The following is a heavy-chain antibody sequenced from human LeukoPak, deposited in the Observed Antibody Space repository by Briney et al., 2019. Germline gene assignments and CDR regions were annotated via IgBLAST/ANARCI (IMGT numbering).Heavy chain of an antibody. CDR1: GFPASSNH. D-gene: IGHD3-10*01. V-gene: IGHV3-53*01. Sequence: GGSLRPPCAPSGFPASSNHMSWARQPPGKGLEGVSFIFSGGNTYYADSVKGRFTISRDNSKNTLYLQVNSLRAEDTAVYYCARRAPVCGGASGIFCDYWGQGTLVTVSS. CDR2: IFSGGNT. CDR3: ARRAPVCGGASGIFCDY. J-gene: IGHJ4*02.